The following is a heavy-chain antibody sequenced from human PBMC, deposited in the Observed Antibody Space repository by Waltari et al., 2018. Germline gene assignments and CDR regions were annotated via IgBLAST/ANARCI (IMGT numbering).Heavy chain of an antibody. J-gene: IGHJ6*03. CDR2: IYYSGST. D-gene: IGHD3-10*01. CDR3: ARGVWFGPYYYYMDV. V-gene: IGHV4-39*07. Sequence: QLQLQASGPGLVKPSETLSLTCTVSGGSISSSSYYWGWIRQPPGKGLEWIGSIYYSGSTYYNPSLKSRVTISVDTSKNQFSLKLSSVTAADTAVYYCARGVWFGPYYYYMDVWGKGTTVTISS. CDR1: GGSISSSSYY.